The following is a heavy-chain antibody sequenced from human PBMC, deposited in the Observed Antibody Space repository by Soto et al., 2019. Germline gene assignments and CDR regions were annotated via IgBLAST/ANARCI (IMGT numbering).Heavy chain of an antibody. D-gene: IGHD5-18*01. J-gene: IGHJ4*02. CDR1: GFTFSSYG. CDR2: ISYDGSNK. V-gene: IGHV3-30*18. Sequence: GGSLRLSCAASGFTFSSYGMHWVRQAPGKGLEWVAVISYDGSNKYYADSVKGRFTISRDNSKNTLYLQMNSLRAEDTAVYYCAKEDTAMVDVLYYFDYWGQGTLVTVSS. CDR3: AKEDTAMVDVLYYFDY.